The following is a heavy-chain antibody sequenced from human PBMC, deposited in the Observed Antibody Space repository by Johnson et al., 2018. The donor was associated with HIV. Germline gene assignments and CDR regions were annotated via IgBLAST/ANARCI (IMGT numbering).Heavy chain of an antibody. D-gene: IGHD6-13*01. CDR3: ARDRAYSSSWEGALDI. CDR1: GFSFSSYA. CDR2: ISYDGRDK. J-gene: IGHJ3*02. Sequence: QVQLVESGGGVVQPGRSLRLSCVASGFSFSSYAMHWVRQTPGKGLEWVTLISYDGRDKFYADSAKGRFSISRDNSKNTLHLQMNTLRVEDTAVYYCARDRAYSSSWEGALDIWGQGTMVTVSS. V-gene: IGHV3-30*04.